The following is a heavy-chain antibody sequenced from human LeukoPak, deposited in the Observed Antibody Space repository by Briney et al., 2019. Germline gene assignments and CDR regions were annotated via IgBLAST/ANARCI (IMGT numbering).Heavy chain of an antibody. CDR3: AKEGLERVATITPDY. Sequence: ASVKASCKASGYTFTGYYMHWVRQAPGQGLEWMGWINPNTGGANYAQKFQGRVTMTRDTSISTAYMDLSRLRSDDTAVYYCAKEGLERVATITPDYWGQGTLVTVSS. D-gene: IGHD5-24*01. V-gene: IGHV1-2*02. J-gene: IGHJ4*02. CDR1: GYTFTGYY. CDR2: INPNTGGA.